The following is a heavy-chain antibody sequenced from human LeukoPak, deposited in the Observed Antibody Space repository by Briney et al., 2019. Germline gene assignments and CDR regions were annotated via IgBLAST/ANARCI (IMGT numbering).Heavy chain of an antibody. D-gene: IGHD1-26*01. V-gene: IGHV3-53*01. CDR2: FYSGGST. CDR1: GFTVSSNY. CDR3: AREKLGYWYFDL. J-gene: IGHJ2*01. Sequence: GGSLRLSCAASGFTVSSNYMNWVRQAPGKGLEWVSVFYSGGSTCYAESVKGRFTISRDNSKNTLYLQMNSLRAEDTAVYYCAREKLGYWYFDLWGRGTLVTVSS.